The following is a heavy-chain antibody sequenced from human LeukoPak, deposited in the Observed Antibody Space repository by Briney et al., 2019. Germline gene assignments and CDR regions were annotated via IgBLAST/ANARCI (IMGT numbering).Heavy chain of an antibody. CDR2: ISGTGGTT. V-gene: IGHV3-23*01. J-gene: IGHJ4*01. D-gene: IGHD1-26*01. Sequence: GGSLRLSCAASGFTFSSNAMCWVRQAPGKGLEWVSLISGTGGTTYYADSVKGRLTISRDNSKNTLYLQMNSLRVEDTAVYYCAKDAHSGSYYDYWGQGILVTVSS. CDR3: AKDAHSGSYYDY. CDR1: GFTFSSNA.